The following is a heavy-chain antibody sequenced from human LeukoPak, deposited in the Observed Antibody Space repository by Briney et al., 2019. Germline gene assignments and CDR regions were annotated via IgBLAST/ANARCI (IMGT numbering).Heavy chain of an antibody. V-gene: IGHV3-53*01. Sequence: GGSLRLSCAASGFSVNNNYMTWVRQAPGKGLEWVSLIYTGGTIYYADSAKGRFTISRDNSKNTLYLQMNSLTAEDTAVYYCALLWYGELPQVDYWGQGTLVTVSS. J-gene: IGHJ4*02. CDR2: IYTGGTI. D-gene: IGHD3-10*01. CDR1: GFSVNNNY. CDR3: ALLWYGELPQVDY.